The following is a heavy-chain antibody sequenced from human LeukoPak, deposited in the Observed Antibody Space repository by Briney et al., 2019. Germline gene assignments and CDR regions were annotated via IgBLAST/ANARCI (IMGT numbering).Heavy chain of an antibody. Sequence: SETLSLTCTVTGDSIGARSYYWGWIRQPPGKGLEWIGSIYYSGSIYHNPSLKSRVTISVDTSKNQFTLKLSSVTAADTAVYYCARDLHQNSGYDYVGAFDIWGQGTMVTVPS. CDR3: ARDLHQNSGYDYVGAFDI. J-gene: IGHJ3*02. CDR1: GDSIGARSYY. V-gene: IGHV4-39*06. D-gene: IGHD5-12*01. CDR2: IYYSGSI.